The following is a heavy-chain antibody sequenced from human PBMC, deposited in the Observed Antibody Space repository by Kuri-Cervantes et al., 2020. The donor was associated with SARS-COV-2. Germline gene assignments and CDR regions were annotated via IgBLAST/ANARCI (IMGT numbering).Heavy chain of an antibody. CDR3: ARDPETSWYFDL. CDR2: TYYRSKWYN. D-gene: IGHD1-7*01. CDR1: GVSVSSNSAA. V-gene: IGHV6-1*01. Sequence: LRLSCAISGVSVSSNSAAWNWIRQSPSRGLEWLGRTYYRSKWYNDYAVSVKSRIAINPDTSKNQFSLQLNSVTPEDTAVYYCARDPETSWYFDLWGRGTLVTVSS. J-gene: IGHJ2*01.